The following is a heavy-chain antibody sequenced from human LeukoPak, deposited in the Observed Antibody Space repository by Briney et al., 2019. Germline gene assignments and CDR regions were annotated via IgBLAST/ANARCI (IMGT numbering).Heavy chain of an antibody. CDR2: IYPGDSDT. Sequence: PGESLKISCKGSGYSFTSYWIGWVRQMPGKGLEWMGIIYPGDSDTRYSPSFQGQVTISADKSISTAYLQWSSLKASDTAMYYCARGLDYYDSSGWLPDAFDIWGQGTMVTVSS. J-gene: IGHJ3*02. D-gene: IGHD3-22*01. CDR3: ARGLDYYDSSGWLPDAFDI. V-gene: IGHV5-51*01. CDR1: GYSFTSYW.